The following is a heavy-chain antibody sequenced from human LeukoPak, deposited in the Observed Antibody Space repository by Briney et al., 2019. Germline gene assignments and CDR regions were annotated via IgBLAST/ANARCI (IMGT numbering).Heavy chain of an antibody. Sequence: SETLSLTCTVSGDSVSSGTAYWSWIRQPPGKGLEWIGNIYYSGSTNRNPSLKSRVTISVDTSKNQFSLKLNSVTAADTAIYSCARGGRVGSTNTWFDSWGQGTLVTVSS. CDR3: ARGGRVGSTNTWFDS. CDR1: GDSVSSGTAY. V-gene: IGHV4-61*01. D-gene: IGHD1-26*01. CDR2: IYYSGST. J-gene: IGHJ5*01.